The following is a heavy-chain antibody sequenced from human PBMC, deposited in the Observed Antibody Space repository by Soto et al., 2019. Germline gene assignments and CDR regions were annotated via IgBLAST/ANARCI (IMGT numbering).Heavy chain of an antibody. CDR3: TRLLEGDYWYLDL. CDR2: ISSSSTYI. J-gene: IGHJ2*01. CDR1: GFTFSSYS. Sequence: GGSLRLSCAASGFTFSSYSMNWVRQAPGKGLEWVSSISSSSTYIYFADSLKGRFTISRDSAKNSLYLQMNSLRAEDTAVYYCTRLLEGDYWYLDLWGRGTLVTVSS. V-gene: IGHV3-21*01. D-gene: IGHD1-1*01.